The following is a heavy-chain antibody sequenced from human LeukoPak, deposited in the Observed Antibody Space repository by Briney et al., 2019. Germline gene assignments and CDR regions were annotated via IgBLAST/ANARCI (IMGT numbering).Heavy chain of an antibody. J-gene: IGHJ5*02. V-gene: IGHV3-74*01. CDR1: GFTFSSYW. CDR3: ARVTPLNWFDP. Sequence: PGGSLRLSCAASGFTFSSYWMHWVRQAPGKGLVWVSRINSDGSSTSYADSVKGRFTIPRDNAKNTLYLQMNSLRAEDTAVYYCARVTPLNWFDPWGQGTLVTVSS. CDR2: INSDGSST.